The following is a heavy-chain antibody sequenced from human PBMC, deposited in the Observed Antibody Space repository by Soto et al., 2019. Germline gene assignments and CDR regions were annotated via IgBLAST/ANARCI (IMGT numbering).Heavy chain of an antibody. Sequence: QLQLQESGPGLVKPSETLSLTCTVSGGSISSGSSYWAWIRQPPGRGLEWIGSIYYSGSTFYNPSLKSRVTISVDTSKNQFSLKLSSVTAADTAVYYCARTYYDILTGYNPFDSWGQGTLVTVTS. J-gene: IGHJ4*02. CDR1: GGSISSGSSY. V-gene: IGHV4-39*01. D-gene: IGHD3-9*01. CDR2: IYYSGST. CDR3: ARTYYDILTGYNPFDS.